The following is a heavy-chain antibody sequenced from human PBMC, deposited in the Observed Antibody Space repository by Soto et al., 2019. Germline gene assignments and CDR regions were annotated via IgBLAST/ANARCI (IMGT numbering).Heavy chain of an antibody. CDR2: IIPIFGTA. D-gene: IGHD5-12*01. J-gene: IGHJ6*02. V-gene: IGHV1-69*13. Sequence: ASVKVSCKASGGTFSSYAISWVRQAPGQGLEWMGGIIPIFGTANYAQKFQGRVTITADESTSTAYMELSSLRSEDTAVYYCARDGNIVAKIPYYYYGMDVWGQGTTVTVSS. CDR3: ARDGNIVAKIPYYYYGMDV. CDR1: GGTFSSYA.